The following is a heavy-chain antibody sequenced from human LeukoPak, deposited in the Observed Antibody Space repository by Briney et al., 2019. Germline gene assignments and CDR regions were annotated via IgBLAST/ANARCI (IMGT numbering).Heavy chain of an antibody. Sequence: GRSLRLSCAASGFTLSNYGMHWVRQAPGKGLEWVAAIWHDGSRKYYAESVKGRFTISRDNARNTVYVQMDSLRAEDTVVYYCARDEGDSSGYYPGLWGQGTLVTVSS. CDR1: GFTLSNYG. D-gene: IGHD3-22*01. V-gene: IGHV3-33*01. CDR3: ARDEGDSSGYYPGL. CDR2: IWHDGSRK. J-gene: IGHJ1*01.